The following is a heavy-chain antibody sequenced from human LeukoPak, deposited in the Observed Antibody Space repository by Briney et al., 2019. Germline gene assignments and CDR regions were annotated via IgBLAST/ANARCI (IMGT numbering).Heavy chain of an antibody. Sequence: SETLSLTCTVSGGSISSSSYYWGWIRQPPGKGLEWIGEINHSGSTNYNPSLKSRVTISVDTSKNQFSLKLSSVTAADTAVYYCARAPRPGAYYYDSSGYYRQYYFDYWGQGTLVTVSS. CDR1: GGSISSSSYY. V-gene: IGHV4-39*07. D-gene: IGHD3-22*01. CDR3: ARAPRPGAYYYDSSGYYRQYYFDY. CDR2: INHSGST. J-gene: IGHJ4*02.